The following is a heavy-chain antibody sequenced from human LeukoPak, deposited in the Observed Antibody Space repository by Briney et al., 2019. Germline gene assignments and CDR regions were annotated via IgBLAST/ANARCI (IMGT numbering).Heavy chain of an antibody. Sequence: GGSLRLSCAASGFTFSSYWMSWVRQAPGKGLEWVANIKQDGSEKYYVDSVKGRFTISRDNAKNSLYLQMNSLRAEDTAVYYCAREEGSGGYYYGMDVWGKGTTVTVSS. CDR3: AREEGSGGYYYGMDV. D-gene: IGHD3-10*01. V-gene: IGHV3-7*03. CDR1: GFTFSSYW. J-gene: IGHJ6*04. CDR2: IKQDGSEK.